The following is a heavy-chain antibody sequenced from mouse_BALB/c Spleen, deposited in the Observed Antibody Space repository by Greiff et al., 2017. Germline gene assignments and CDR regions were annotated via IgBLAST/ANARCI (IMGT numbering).Heavy chain of an antibody. CDR3: AKLVHWYFDV. CDR1: GYSITSDYA. D-gene: IGHD4-1*01. CDR2: ISYSGST. Sequence: EVQLQQSGPGLVKPSQSLSLTCTVTGYSITSDYAWNWIRQFPGNKLEWMGYISYSGSTSYNPSLKSRISITRDTSKNQFFLQLNSVTTEDTATYYCAKLVHWYFDVWGAGTTVTVSS. J-gene: IGHJ1*01. V-gene: IGHV3-2*02.